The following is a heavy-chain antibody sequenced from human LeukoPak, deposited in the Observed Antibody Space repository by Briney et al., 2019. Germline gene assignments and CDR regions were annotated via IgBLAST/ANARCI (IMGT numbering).Heavy chain of an antibody. CDR2: IYSSGST. CDR1: GGSISSYY. J-gene: IGHJ4*02. Sequence: PSETLSLTCSVSGGSISSYYWSWVRQPAGKGLEWIGRIYSSGSTNYNPSLNSRVTMSVDTSNNQFSLRLTSVTAADTAVYYCARGTTAAAGIFDCWGQGTLVNVS. V-gene: IGHV4-4*07. CDR3: ARGTTAAAGIFDC. D-gene: IGHD6-13*01.